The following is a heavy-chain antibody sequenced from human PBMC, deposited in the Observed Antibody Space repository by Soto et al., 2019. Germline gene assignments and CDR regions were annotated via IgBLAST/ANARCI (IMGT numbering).Heavy chain of an antibody. J-gene: IGHJ4*02. D-gene: IGHD6-6*01. CDR2: ISSSGSTI. Sequence: GGSLRLSCAASGFTFSDYYMSWIRQAPGKGLEWVSYISSSGSTIYYADSVKGRFTISRDNAKNSLYLQMNSLRAEDTAVYYCARESSIAARREKWEYFDYWGQGTLVTVSS. CDR1: GFTFSDYY. V-gene: IGHV3-11*01. CDR3: ARESSIAARREKWEYFDY.